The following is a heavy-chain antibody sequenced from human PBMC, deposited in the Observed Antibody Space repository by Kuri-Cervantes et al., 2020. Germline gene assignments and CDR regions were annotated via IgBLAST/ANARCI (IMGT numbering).Heavy chain of an antibody. J-gene: IGHJ6*02. D-gene: IGHD5-18*01. V-gene: IGHV3-23*01. CDR3: AREVDTAMVGYGMDV. Sequence: GESLKISCAASGFTFSNYVMSWVRQAPGEGLEWVSSISGSGGSTYYADSVKGRFTISRDNAKNSLYLQMNSLRAEDTAVYYCAREVDTAMVGYGMDVWGQGTTVTVSS. CDR2: ISGSGGST. CDR1: GFTFSNYV.